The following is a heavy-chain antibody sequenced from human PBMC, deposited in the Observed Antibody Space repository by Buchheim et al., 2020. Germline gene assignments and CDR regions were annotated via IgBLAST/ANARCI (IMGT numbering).Heavy chain of an antibody. V-gene: IGHV3-30*18. CDR2: ISYDGSTT. D-gene: IGHD1-7*01. Sequence: QVQLVESGGGVVQPGRSLRLSCAASGFTFSSYGMHWFRQAPGKGLEWVAVISYDGSTTYYADSVKGRFTISRDNSKNTLYLQMNSLRAEDTAVYYCAKSGTEDYWGQGTL. CDR1: GFTFSSYG. CDR3: AKSGTEDY. J-gene: IGHJ4*02.